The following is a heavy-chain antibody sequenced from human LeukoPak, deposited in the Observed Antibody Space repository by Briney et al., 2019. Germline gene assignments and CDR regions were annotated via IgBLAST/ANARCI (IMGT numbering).Heavy chain of an antibody. CDR1: GFTFSSYS. D-gene: IGHD6-13*01. CDR3: VGAAADTTPRP. J-gene: IGHJ4*02. Sequence: GGSLRLSCAASGFTFSSYSMNWVRQAPGKGLEWVSSISSSSSYIYYADSVKDRFTISRDNAKNSLYLQMNSLRAEDTAVYYCVGAAADTTPRPWGQGTLVTVSS. CDR2: ISSSSSYI. V-gene: IGHV3-21*01.